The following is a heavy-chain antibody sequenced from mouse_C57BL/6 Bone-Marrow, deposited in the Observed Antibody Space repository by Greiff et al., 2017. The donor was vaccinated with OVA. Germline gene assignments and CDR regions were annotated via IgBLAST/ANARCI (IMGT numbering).Heavy chain of an antibody. D-gene: IGHD3-2*02. CDR3: ASRDSSGYDAWLAY. CDR2: IFPGSGST. Sequence: QVHVKQSGPELVKPGASVKISCTASGYTFTDYYINWVKQRPGQGLEWIGWIFPGSGSTYYNEKFKGKATLTVDKSSSTAYMLLSSLTSEDSAVYFCASRDSSGYDAWLAYWGQGTLVTVSA. J-gene: IGHJ3*01. CDR1: GYTFTDYY. V-gene: IGHV1-75*01.